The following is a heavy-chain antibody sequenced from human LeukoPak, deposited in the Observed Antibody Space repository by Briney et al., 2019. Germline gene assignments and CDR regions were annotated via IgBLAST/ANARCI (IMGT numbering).Heavy chain of an antibody. V-gene: IGHV3-23*01. J-gene: IGHJ4*02. CDR3: ARDGDYYGSGSYYFPKRGLDY. Sequence: GGSLRLSCAASGFTFSSYAMSWVRQAPGKGLEWVSAISGSGGSTYYADSVKGRFTISRDNSKNTLYLQMNSLRAEDTAVYYCARDGDYYGSGSYYFPKRGLDYWGQGTLVTVSS. CDR2: ISGSGGST. CDR1: GFTFSSYA. D-gene: IGHD3-10*01.